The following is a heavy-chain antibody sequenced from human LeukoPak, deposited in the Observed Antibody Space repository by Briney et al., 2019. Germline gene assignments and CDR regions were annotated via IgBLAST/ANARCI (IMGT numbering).Heavy chain of an antibody. J-gene: IGHJ4*02. CDR3: ARSRDGYNYIEY. CDR1: GHSISSYY. Sequence: SETLSLTCTVSGHSISSYYWSWIRQPPGKELEWIGYIYYSGTTSTNYNPSLKSRVTISVDTSKNQFSLKLSSVTAADTALYYCARSRDGYNYIEYWGQGTLITVSS. D-gene: IGHD5-24*01. CDR2: IYYSGTTST. V-gene: IGHV4-59*01.